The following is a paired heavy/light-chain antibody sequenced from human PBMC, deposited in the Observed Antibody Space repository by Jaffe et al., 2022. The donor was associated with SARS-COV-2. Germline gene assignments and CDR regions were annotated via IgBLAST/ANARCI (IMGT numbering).Light chain of an antibody. V-gene: IGKV2-28*01. CDR1: QSLLHSNGYNY. J-gene: IGKJ2*01. CDR3: MQALQTPPMYT. Sequence: DIVMTQSPLSLPVTPGEPASISCRSSQSLLHSNGYNYLDWYLQKPGQSPQLLIYLGSNRASGVPDRFSGSGSGTDFTLKISRVEAEDVGVYYCMQALQTPPMYTFGQGTKLEIK. CDR2: LGS.
Heavy chain of an antibody. CDR1: GGSISSGDYY. Sequence: QVQLQESGPGLVKPSQTLSLTCTVSGGSISSGDYYWSWIRQPPGKGLEWIGYIYYSGSTYYNPSLKSRVTISVDTSKNQFSLKLSSVTAADTAVYYCARDGWYRRISRYYYYGMDVWGQGTTVTVSS. J-gene: IGHJ6*02. V-gene: IGHV4-30-4*01. CDR3: ARDGWYRRISRYYYYGMDV. D-gene: IGHD2-15*01. CDR2: IYYSGST.